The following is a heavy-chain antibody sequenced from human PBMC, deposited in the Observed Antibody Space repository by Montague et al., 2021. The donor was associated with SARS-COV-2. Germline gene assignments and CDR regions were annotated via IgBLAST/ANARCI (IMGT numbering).Heavy chain of an antibody. D-gene: IGHD5-18*01. J-gene: IGHJ4*02. V-gene: IGHV4-59*01. CDR2: IYYSGST. CDR1: GGSISSYY. Sequence: SETLSLTCTVSGGSISSYYWSWIRQPPGKGLEWIGYIYYSGSTNYNPSLKSRVTISVDTSKNQFSLKLSSVTAADTAVYYCARGHVDTAMVYYFDYWGQGTLVTVSS. CDR3: ARGHVDTAMVYYFDY.